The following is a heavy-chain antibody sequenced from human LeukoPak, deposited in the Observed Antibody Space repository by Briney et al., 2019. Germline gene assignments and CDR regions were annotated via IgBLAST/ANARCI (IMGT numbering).Heavy chain of an antibody. Sequence: PGGSLRLSCAASGFTFSSYSMNWVRQAPGKGLEWVSSISSSSSYIYYADSVKGRFTISRDNAKNSLYLQMNSLRAEDTAVYYCARDRTTGTELNGWFDPWGQGTLVSVSS. J-gene: IGHJ5*02. CDR2: ISSSSSYI. CDR1: GFTFSSYS. CDR3: ARDRTTGTELNGWFDP. V-gene: IGHV3-21*01. D-gene: IGHD1-1*01.